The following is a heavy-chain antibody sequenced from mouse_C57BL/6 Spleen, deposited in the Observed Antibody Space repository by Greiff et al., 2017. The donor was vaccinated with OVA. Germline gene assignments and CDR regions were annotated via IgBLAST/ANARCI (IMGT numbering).Heavy chain of an antibody. CDR2: IDPATGDT. V-gene: IGHV1-15*01. Sequence: QVQLQQSGAELVRPGASVTLSCKASGYTFTDYEMHWVKQTPVHGLEWIGAIDPATGDTAYNQKFKGKATLTADKSPSTAYMELRSLTSEDSAVYYCTRWGHGSSPFDYWGQGTTLTVSS. CDR3: TRWGHGSSPFDY. J-gene: IGHJ2*01. CDR1: GYTFTDYE. D-gene: IGHD1-1*01.